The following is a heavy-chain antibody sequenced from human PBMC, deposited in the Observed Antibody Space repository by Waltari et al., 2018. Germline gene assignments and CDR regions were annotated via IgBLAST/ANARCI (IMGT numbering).Heavy chain of an antibody. CDR1: GATFSNYL. V-gene: IGHV1-69*01. D-gene: IGHD3-10*01. CDR2: SFHISGTT. Sequence: QVQLVQSGAEVKEPGSSVIISCKASGATFSNYLTSWVRRAPGQGLEWMGGSFHISGTTNYAQKFRDRVSITADASSNTAYMELNSLQFDDTAVYFCARESYGSGRCLDFWGQGTLVTVSS. CDR3: ARESYGSGRCLDF. J-gene: IGHJ4*02.